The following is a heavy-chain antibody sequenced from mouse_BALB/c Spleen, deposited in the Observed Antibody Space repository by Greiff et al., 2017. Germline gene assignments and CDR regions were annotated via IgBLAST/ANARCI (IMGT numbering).Heavy chain of an antibody. V-gene: IGHV5-6-5*01. CDR1: GFTFSSYA. D-gene: IGHD2-3*01. CDR2: ISSGGST. CDR3: ARVDGYPDY. Sequence: EVQLVESGGGLVKPGGSLKLSCAASGFTFSSYAMSWVRQTPEKRLEWVASISSGGSTYYPDSVKGRFTISRDNARNILYLQMSSLRSEDTAMYYCARVDGYPDYWGQGTTLTVSS. J-gene: IGHJ2*01.